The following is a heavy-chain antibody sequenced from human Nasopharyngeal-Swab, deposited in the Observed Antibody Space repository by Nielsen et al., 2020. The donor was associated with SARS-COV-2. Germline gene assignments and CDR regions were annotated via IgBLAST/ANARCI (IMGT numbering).Heavy chain of an antibody. CDR3: ARGGQRHIVVVTANNWFDP. Sequence: ASVKVSRKASGYTFTSYYMHWVRQAPGQGLEWMGIINPSGGSTSYAQKFQGRVTMTRDTSTSTVYMELSSLRSEDTAVYYCARGGQRHIVVVTANNWFDPWGQGTLVTVSS. J-gene: IGHJ5*02. D-gene: IGHD2-21*02. V-gene: IGHV1-46*01. CDR2: INPSGGST. CDR1: GYTFTSYY.